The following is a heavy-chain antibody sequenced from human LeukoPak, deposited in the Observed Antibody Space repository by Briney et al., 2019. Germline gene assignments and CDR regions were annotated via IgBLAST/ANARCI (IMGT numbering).Heavy chain of an antibody. V-gene: IGHV1-2*02. Sequence: ASVKVSCKASGYTFTGYYMHWVRQAPGQGLEWMGWINPNSGGTNYAQKFQGRVTMTRDTSISTAYMELSRLRAEDTAVYYCAKDDYSWLPKSFDYWGQGTLVTVSS. CDR2: INPNSGGT. CDR3: AKDDYSWLPKSFDY. D-gene: IGHD3-16*01. CDR1: GYTFTGYY. J-gene: IGHJ4*02.